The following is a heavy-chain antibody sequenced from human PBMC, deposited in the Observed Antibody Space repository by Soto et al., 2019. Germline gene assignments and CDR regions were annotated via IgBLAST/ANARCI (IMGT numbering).Heavy chain of an antibody. CDR3: ASHHSSGWLYFDS. D-gene: IGHD6-19*01. CDR2: IGSSGRAI. J-gene: IGHJ4*02. CDR1: GFTVSGND. V-gene: IGHV3-11*01. Sequence: QLQLLESGGDLVKPGGSLRLSCAASGFTVSGNDLSWIRQAPGKGLEWVSSIGSSGRAIYYADSVKGRFTISRDNTKDSLYLHMSSLRAEDTALYYCASHHSSGWLYFDSWGQGTLVTVSS.